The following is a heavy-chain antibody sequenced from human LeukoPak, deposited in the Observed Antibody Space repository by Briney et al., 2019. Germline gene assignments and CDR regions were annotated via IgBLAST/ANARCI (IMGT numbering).Heavy chain of an antibody. D-gene: IGHD3-10*01. CDR1: GYTFTSYG. Sequence: ASVKVSCKASGYTFTSYGFSWVGQAPGQGVEWMGWISTYYGNTNYAQKLQERVTMTTDTSTSTAYMELTSLRSDDTAVYYCARVYSTNYYGSGDRPFLFDYWGQGTVVTVSS. J-gene: IGHJ4*02. CDR2: ISTYYGNT. V-gene: IGHV1-18*01. CDR3: ARVYSTNYYGSGDRPFLFDY.